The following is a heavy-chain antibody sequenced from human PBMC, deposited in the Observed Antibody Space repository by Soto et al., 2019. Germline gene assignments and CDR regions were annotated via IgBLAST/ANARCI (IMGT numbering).Heavy chain of an antibody. D-gene: IGHD1-26*01. Sequence: QTLPLTRALSGGRVSSSRVIWKLVRPSPSRGLEWLGRTYYRSKWYNDYAESVKSRITINPDTSKNQFSLHLNSVTPEDAAVYYCVRLIGNSWLDFWGQGTLVTVSS. CDR3: VRLIGNSWLDF. V-gene: IGHV6-1*01. CDR1: GGRVSSSRVI. J-gene: IGHJ5*01. CDR2: TYYRSKWYN.